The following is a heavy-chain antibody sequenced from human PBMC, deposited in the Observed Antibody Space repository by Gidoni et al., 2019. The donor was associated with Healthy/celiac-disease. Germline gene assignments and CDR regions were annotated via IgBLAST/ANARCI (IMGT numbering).Heavy chain of an antibody. Sequence: VQLVEGGGGAVQTGKSLRLSCAASGFTWSHHGMHWVRQAPGRGLEWVAVISYDGSNKYYADSVKGRFTISRDNFKNTLYLQMNSLRAEDTAVYYCAKDRPPLSTLWEGFDYWGQGTLVTVSS. CDR1: GFTWSHHG. CDR3: AKDRPPLSTLWEGFDY. CDR2: ISYDGSNK. J-gene: IGHJ4*02. V-gene: IGHV3-30*18. D-gene: IGHD1-26*01.